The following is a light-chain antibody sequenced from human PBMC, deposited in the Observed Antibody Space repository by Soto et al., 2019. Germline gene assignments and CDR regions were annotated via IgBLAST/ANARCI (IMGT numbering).Light chain of an antibody. V-gene: IGKV3-20*01. CDR3: QQYVTSAIT. CDR1: QSVSSR. CDR2: GAS. J-gene: IGKJ5*01. Sequence: EIVLTQSPATLSLSPGERATLSCRASQSVSSRLAWYQQKPGQAPRLLISGASSRATGIPARFSGSGSGTDFTLTISNLEPEDFAPYYCQQYVTSAITFGQGTRLEIK.